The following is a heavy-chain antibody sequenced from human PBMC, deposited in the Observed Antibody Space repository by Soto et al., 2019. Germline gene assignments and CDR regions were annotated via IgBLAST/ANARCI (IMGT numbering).Heavy chain of an antibody. J-gene: IGHJ4*02. D-gene: IGHD1-26*01. Sequence: SVKVSCKASGGTFRKYGISWVRQAPGQGLEWLGGIIPMFGTATSTQNFQGRLTITADESTSTAYMELSSLTSEDTAVYFCARSVGVTTLSYLDYWGQGTQVTVSS. CDR1: GGTFRKYG. CDR3: ARSVGVTTLSYLDY. CDR2: IIPMFGTA. V-gene: IGHV1-69*13.